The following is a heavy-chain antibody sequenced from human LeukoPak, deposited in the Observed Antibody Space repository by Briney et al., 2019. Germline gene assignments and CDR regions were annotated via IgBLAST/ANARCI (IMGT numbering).Heavy chain of an antibody. CDR1: GGSFSGYY. CDR2: ISHSGSP. CDR3: ARNYYGSGSYLFDY. V-gene: IGHV4-34*01. D-gene: IGHD3-10*01. J-gene: IGHJ4*02. Sequence: SETLSLTCSVYGGSFSGYYWSWIRQPPGKGLEWIGEISHSGSPSYNPSLKSRVIISADTSKNQFSLRLTSVTAADTAVYYCARNYYGSGSYLFDYWGQGTLVTVSS.